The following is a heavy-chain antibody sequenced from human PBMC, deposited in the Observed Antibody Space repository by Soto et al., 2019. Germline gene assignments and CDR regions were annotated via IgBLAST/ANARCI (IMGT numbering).Heavy chain of an antibody. D-gene: IGHD6-19*01. V-gene: IGHV3-43*01. J-gene: IGHJ4*02. Sequence: ESGGVVVQPGGSLRLSCAASGFTFDDYTMHWVRQAPGKGLEWVSLISWDGGSTYYADSVKGRFTISRDNSKNSLYLQMNSLRTEDTALYYCAKEDSSGWPNDYWGQGTLVTVSS. CDR2: ISWDGGST. CDR3: AKEDSSGWPNDY. CDR1: GFTFDDYT.